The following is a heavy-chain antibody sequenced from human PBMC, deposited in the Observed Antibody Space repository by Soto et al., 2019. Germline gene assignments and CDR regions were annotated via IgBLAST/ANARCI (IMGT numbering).Heavy chain of an antibody. Sequence: ASVKVSCKASGYTFTNYDINWVRQAPGQGLEWMGWISTYTGNTNYAQKLQGRVTMTTDTSASTAYMELRSLRSDDTAVYYCARGYYYGSGRPTPGGMDVWGQGTTVTVSS. V-gene: IGHV1-18*01. D-gene: IGHD3-10*01. CDR1: GYTFTNYD. J-gene: IGHJ6*02. CDR3: ARGYYYGSGRPTPGGMDV. CDR2: ISTYTGNT.